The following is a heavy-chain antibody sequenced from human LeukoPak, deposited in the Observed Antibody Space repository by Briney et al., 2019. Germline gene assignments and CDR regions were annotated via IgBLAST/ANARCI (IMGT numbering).Heavy chain of an antibody. J-gene: IGHJ4*02. CDR3: ARHRYTSSSSYFDF. CDR1: RGSISGYY. CDR2: IDSSGST. Sequence: PSETLSLTCTLSRGSISGYYWTWIRQPPGKGLEWIGYIDSSGSTNYNPSRRSRVTISVDTSKNQFSLRLSSVTAADTAVYYCARHRYTSSSSYFDFWGQGTLVTVSS. V-gene: IGHV4-59*08. D-gene: IGHD6-6*01.